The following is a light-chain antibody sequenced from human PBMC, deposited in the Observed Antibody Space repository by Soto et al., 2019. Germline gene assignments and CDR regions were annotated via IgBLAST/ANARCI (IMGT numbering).Light chain of an antibody. J-gene: IGKJ4*01. V-gene: IGKV3-15*01. CDR2: GAS. Sequence: EIVMTQFPATLSVSPGERATLSCRASQSVRTNLAWYQQKPGQPPRLLMYGASTRATGMPASFSGSGSGTEFILTISSLQSEDFAVYYCQQYHEWPLTFGGGTRWIS. CDR1: QSVRTN. CDR3: QQYHEWPLT.